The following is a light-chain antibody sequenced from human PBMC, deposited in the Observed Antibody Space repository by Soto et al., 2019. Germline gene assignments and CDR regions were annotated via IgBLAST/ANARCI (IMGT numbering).Light chain of an antibody. V-gene: IGKV3-20*01. J-gene: IGKJ1*01. Sequence: EIVLTQSPGTLSLSPGERATLSCRASQSVSSSYLAWYQQKPGQAPRLLIYGASSRATGIPDRFSGSGSETDFTLTISRLEPVDFAVYYCQQYGSSPTFGQGTKVEIK. CDR2: GAS. CDR1: QSVSSSY. CDR3: QQYGSSPT.